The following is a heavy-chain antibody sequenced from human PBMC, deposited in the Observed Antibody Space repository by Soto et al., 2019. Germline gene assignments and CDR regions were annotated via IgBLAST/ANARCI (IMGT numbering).Heavy chain of an antibody. CDR3: ARDSAAAGGYDY. J-gene: IGHJ4*02. V-gene: IGHV3-21*01. CDR1: GFTFSSYS. D-gene: IGHD6-13*01. Sequence: EVQLVESGGGLVKPGGSLRLSCAASGFTFSSYSMNRVRQAPGKGLEWVSSISSSSSYIYYADSVKGRFTISRDNAKNSLYLQMNSLRAEDTAVYYCARDSAAAGGYDYWGQGTLVTVSS. CDR2: ISSSSSYI.